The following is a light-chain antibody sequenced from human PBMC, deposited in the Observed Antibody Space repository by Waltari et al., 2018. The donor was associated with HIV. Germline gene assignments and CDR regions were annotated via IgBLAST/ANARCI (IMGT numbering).Light chain of an antibody. CDR3: QTWDNNFYV. Sequence: SYDLTQPPSVSVSPGQTASITCSGDQLGNKYIWWYQQKSGQSPVLVIYHDSKRPPGIPARFSGSSSGHTATLTISETQTVDEADYYCQTWDNNFYVFGTGTKVTVL. CDR1: QLGNKY. CDR2: HDS. J-gene: IGLJ1*01. V-gene: IGLV3-1*01.